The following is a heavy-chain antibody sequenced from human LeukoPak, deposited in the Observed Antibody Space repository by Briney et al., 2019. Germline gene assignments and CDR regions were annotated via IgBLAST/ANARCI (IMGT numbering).Heavy chain of an antibody. D-gene: IGHD3-16*01. CDR3: STYTSLDYYNYVMGV. CDR2: VKSKGDGGTA. V-gene: IGHV3-15*01. J-gene: IGHJ6*02. Sequence: GGSLRLSCAAPGFTFRNAWMSWVRQAPGKGLEWVGRVKSKGDGGTADYAAPVKGRFTISTDDSINTLYLQMNSLKTEDTAMYYCSTYTSLDYYNYVMGVWGQGTTVTVSS. CDR1: GFTFRNAW.